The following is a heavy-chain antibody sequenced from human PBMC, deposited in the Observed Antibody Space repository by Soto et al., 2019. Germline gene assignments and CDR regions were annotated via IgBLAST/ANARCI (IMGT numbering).Heavy chain of an antibody. CDR2: ISYDGTEK. CDR1: GLTFSSYG. CDR3: ARGLSSPPGYFDY. V-gene: IGHV3-30-3*01. J-gene: IGHJ4*02. D-gene: IGHD6-13*01. Sequence: QVHLVESGGGVVQPGRSLRLSCAASGLTFSSYGMHWGRQAPGKGLEWVAFISYDGTEKYYGDSVKGRFTISRDNSKNTLYLQMNSLRTEDTAVYYCARGLSSPPGYFDYWGQGTLVTVPS.